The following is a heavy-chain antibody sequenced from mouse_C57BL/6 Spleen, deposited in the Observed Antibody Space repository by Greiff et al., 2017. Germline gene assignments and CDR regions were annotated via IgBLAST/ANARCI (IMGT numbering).Heavy chain of an antibody. Sequence: EVNVVESGGGLVKPGGSLKLSCAASGFTFSSYAMSWVRQTPEKRLEWVATISDGGSYTYYPDNVKGRFTISRDNAKNNLYLQMSHLKSEDTAMYYCARAGYGNYYFDYWGQGTTLTVSS. J-gene: IGHJ2*01. D-gene: IGHD2-1*01. CDR3: ARAGYGNYYFDY. V-gene: IGHV5-4*03. CDR1: GFTFSSYA. CDR2: ISDGGSYT.